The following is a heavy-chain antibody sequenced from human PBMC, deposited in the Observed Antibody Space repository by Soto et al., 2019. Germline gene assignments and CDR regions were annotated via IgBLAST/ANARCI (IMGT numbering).Heavy chain of an antibody. CDR2: INHSGST. CDR3: ARGLGIAARRDRNWFDP. V-gene: IGHV4-34*01. Sequence: SETLSLTCAVYGGSFSGYYWSWIRQPPGKGLEWIGEINHSGSTNYNPSLKSRVTISVDTSKNQFSLKLSSVTAADTAVYYCARGLGIAARRDRNWFDPWGQGTLVTVSS. D-gene: IGHD6-6*01. CDR1: GGSFSGYY. J-gene: IGHJ5*02.